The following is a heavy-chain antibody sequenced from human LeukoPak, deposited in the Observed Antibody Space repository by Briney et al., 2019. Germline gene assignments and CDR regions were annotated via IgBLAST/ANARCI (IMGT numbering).Heavy chain of an antibody. CDR3: AKDSAYYYDSSGYYYD. D-gene: IGHD3-22*01. Sequence: GGSLRLSCAASGFTFNSYSMHWVRQAPGKGLEWVSFIRYDATSEYYAESVKGRFTISRDNSKNTLYLQMNSLRAEDTAMYYCAKDSAYYYDSSGYYYDWGQGTLVTVSS. CDR2: IRYDATSE. CDR1: GFTFNSYS. J-gene: IGHJ4*02. V-gene: IGHV3-30*02.